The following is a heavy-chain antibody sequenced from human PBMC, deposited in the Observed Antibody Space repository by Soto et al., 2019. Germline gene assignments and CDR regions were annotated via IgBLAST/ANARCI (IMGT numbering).Heavy chain of an antibody. Sequence: PGGSLRLSCEASGFIFSRFYMGWVRQAPGKGLEWVANIKQDGSERYYADSVKGRFTISRDNAKSSLFLEMNSLRADDTAVCYCASDTFWGQGTLVTVSS. V-gene: IGHV3-7*01. CDR1: GFIFSRFY. CDR3: ASDTF. J-gene: IGHJ4*02. D-gene: IGHD3-9*01. CDR2: IKQDGSER.